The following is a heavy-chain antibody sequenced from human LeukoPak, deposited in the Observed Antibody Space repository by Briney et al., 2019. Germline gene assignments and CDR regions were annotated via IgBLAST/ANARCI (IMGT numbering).Heavy chain of an antibody. V-gene: IGHV3-21*01. CDR3: ARDLYYCDSSGYYPGAFDI. D-gene: IGHD3-22*01. Sequence: GGSLRLSCAASGFTFSSYSMNWVRQAPGKGLEWVSSISSSSSYIYYADSVKGRFTISRDNAKNSLYLQMNSLRAEDTAVYYCARDLYYCDSSGYYPGAFDIWGQGTMVTVSS. CDR1: GFTFSSYS. J-gene: IGHJ3*02. CDR2: ISSSSSYI.